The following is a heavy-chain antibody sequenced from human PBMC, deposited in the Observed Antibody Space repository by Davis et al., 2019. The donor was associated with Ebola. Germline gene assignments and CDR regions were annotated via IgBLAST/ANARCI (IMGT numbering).Heavy chain of an antibody. CDR1: GYTFTSYG. Sequence: AASVKVSCKASGYTFTSYGITWVRQAPGQGLEWMGWINPHNGNTNYAQNVQGRVTMTTDTSTSTAYMELRSLRSDDTAVYYCARARSITMIVVVTNDAFDIWGQGTMVTVSS. D-gene: IGHD3-22*01. V-gene: IGHV1-18*04. CDR2: INPHNGNT. CDR3: ARARSITMIVVVTNDAFDI. J-gene: IGHJ3*02.